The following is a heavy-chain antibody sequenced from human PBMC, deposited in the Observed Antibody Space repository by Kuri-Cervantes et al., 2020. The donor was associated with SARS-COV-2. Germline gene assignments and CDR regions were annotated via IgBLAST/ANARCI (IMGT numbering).Heavy chain of an antibody. CDR2: INHSGNT. Sequence: ESLKISCAVYGGSFSDYYWSWVRQPPGKGLEWIGEINHSGNTNYDPSLKSRVTISIDTSKNQFSLKLTSVTAADTAVYYCARGTGDLDQWGQGTLVTVSS. CDR3: ARGTGDLDQ. CDR1: GGSFSDYY. V-gene: IGHV4-34*01. J-gene: IGHJ5*02. D-gene: IGHD7-27*01.